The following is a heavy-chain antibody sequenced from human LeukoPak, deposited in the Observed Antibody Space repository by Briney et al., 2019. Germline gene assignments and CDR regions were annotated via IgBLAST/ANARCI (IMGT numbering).Heavy chain of an antibody. Sequence: GGSLRLSRAASGFTFSSYGMHWVRQAPGKGLEWVAVIWYDGSNIYYADSVKGRFTISRDNSKNTLYLQMNSLRAEDTAVYFCARAGHGSIIYFDYWGQGTLVTVSS. CDR2: IWYDGSNI. J-gene: IGHJ4*02. D-gene: IGHD3-10*01. CDR3: ARAGHGSIIYFDY. V-gene: IGHV3-33*01. CDR1: GFTFSSYG.